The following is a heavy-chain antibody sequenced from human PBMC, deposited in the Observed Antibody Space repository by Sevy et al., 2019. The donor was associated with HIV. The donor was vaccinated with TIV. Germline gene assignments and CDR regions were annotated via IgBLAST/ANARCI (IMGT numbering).Heavy chain of an antibody. CDR1: GGSISSSSYY. D-gene: IGHD3-3*01. CDR2: IYYSGST. CDR3: ARHPTPMGILGGILEWLPYFDY. Sequence: SETLSLTCTVSGGSISSSSYYWGWIRQPPGKGLEWIGSIYYSGSTYYNPSLKTRVTISVDTSKNQFSLKLRSVTAADTAVYYCARHPTPMGILGGILEWLPYFDYWGQGTLVTVSS. V-gene: IGHV4-39*01. J-gene: IGHJ4*02.